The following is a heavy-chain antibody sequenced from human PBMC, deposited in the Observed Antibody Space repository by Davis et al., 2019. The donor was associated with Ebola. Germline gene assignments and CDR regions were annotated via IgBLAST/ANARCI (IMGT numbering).Heavy chain of an antibody. CDR1: GFTFSNYD. J-gene: IGHJ4*02. D-gene: IGHD2-15*01. CDR3: ARYCHYTDCSYFDC. V-gene: IGHV3-23*01. Sequence: GESLKISCAASGFTFSNYDMSWVRQVPGKGLEWVSTISASEGHTHYSDSVKGRFTISRDNSEDTLYLQMNNLRAEDTATYYCARYCHYTDCSYFDCWGQGTMVAVSS. CDR2: ISASEGHT.